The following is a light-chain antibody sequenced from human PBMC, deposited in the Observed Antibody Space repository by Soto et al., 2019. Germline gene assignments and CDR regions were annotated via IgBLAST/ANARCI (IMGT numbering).Light chain of an antibody. CDR3: QQSYSLPVT. J-gene: IGKJ3*01. Sequence: DIQMTQSPSSLSASVGDRVAITCRATQSIRDYLNWYQQKPGKALKLLIYGASNLQSGVPSRFSGSGSGTDFTLTISGLQPEDFGIYYCQQSYSLPVTFGPGTKVHVK. CDR2: GAS. CDR1: QSIRDY. V-gene: IGKV1-39*01.